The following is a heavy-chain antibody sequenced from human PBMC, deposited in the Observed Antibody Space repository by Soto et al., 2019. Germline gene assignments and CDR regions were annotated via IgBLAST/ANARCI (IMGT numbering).Heavy chain of an antibody. CDR2: IYYSGST. D-gene: IGHD2-15*01. Sequence: SETLSLTCTVSGGSISSYYWSWIRQPPGKGLEWIGYIYYSGSTNYNPSLKSRVTISVDTSKNQSSLKLSSVTAADTAVYYCAREGRYCSGGSCYDLYYFDYWGQGTLVTVS. CDR3: AREGRYCSGGSCYDLYYFDY. V-gene: IGHV4-59*01. J-gene: IGHJ4*02. CDR1: GGSISSYY.